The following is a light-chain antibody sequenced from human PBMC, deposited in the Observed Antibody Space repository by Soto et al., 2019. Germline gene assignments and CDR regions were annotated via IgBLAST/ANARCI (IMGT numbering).Light chain of an antibody. CDR1: EDIDTS. V-gene: IGKV1-5*01. CDR2: GAS. Sequence: DIQMTQSPSTLSVSLGDRITITCRASEDIDTSLAWXXQRPGKAPKVLIAGASGLMNGVPSTFSGSGSGTEFALTISSVQPDDFATYFCQHYDTFSWTFGQGTKVDIK. CDR3: QHYDTFSWT. J-gene: IGKJ1*01.